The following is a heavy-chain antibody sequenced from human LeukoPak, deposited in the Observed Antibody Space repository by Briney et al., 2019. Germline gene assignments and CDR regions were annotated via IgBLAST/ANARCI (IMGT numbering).Heavy chain of an antibody. CDR3: ARDLEQHSDY. Sequence: APVKVSCKASGYTFTSYGISWVRQAPGQGLEWMGWISGYNGNTNYAQKLQGRVTMTTDTSTRTAYMELRSLRSDDTAVYYCARDLEQHSDYWGQGTLVTVSS. V-gene: IGHV1-18*01. J-gene: IGHJ4*02. D-gene: IGHD1/OR15-1a*01. CDR1: GYTFTSYG. CDR2: ISGYNGNT.